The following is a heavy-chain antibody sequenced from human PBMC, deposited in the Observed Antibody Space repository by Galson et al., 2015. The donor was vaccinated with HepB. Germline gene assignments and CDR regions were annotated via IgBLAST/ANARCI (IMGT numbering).Heavy chain of an antibody. V-gene: IGHV3-21*01. J-gene: IGHJ6*02. Sequence: SLRLSCAASGFTFSSHSMNWVRHAPWKGLEWVSSISRSSSYIYYANSVKGRFTISRDNAKNSLYLQMNSLRAEDTAVYYCARDRPPGRFDWLRGGYYYYYGMDVWGQGTTVTVSS. CDR1: GFTFSSHS. D-gene: IGHD3-9*01. CDR3: ARDRPPGRFDWLRGGYYYYYGMDV. CDR2: ISRSSSYI.